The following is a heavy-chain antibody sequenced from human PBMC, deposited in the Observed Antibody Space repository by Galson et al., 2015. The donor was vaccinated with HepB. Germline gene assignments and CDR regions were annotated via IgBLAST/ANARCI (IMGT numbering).Heavy chain of an antibody. D-gene: IGHD3-22*01. CDR2: INPNSGGT. J-gene: IGHJ5*02. V-gene: IGHV1-2*04. CDR1: GYTFTGYY. CDR3: ARGRYYYDSSGYTYNWFDP. Sequence: SVKVSCKASGYTFTGYYMHWVRQAPGQGLEWMGWINPNSGGTNYAQKFQGWVTMTRDTSISTAYMELSRLRSDDTAVYYCARGRYYYDSSGYTYNWFDPWGQGTLVTVSS.